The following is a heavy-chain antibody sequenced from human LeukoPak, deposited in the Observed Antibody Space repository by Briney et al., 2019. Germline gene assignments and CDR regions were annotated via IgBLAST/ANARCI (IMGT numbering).Heavy chain of an antibody. D-gene: IGHD6-6*01. V-gene: IGHV3-33*01. Sequence: GGSLRLSCAASGFTFSSYGMHWVRQAPGKGLEWVAVIWYGGSNKYYADSVKGRFTISRDNSKNTLYLQMNSLRAEDTAVYYCARDLYSSSSYGMDVWGQGTTVTVSS. J-gene: IGHJ6*02. CDR2: IWYGGSNK. CDR3: ARDLYSSSSYGMDV. CDR1: GFTFSSYG.